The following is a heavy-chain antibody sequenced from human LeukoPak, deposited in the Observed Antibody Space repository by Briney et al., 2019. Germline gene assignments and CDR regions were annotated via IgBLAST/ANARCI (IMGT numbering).Heavy chain of an antibody. CDR3: ARDMDSGPDFFDY. J-gene: IGHJ4*02. CDR1: GYTFSGYY. CDR2: INPHSGGT. D-gene: IGHD1-26*01. V-gene: IGHV1-2*02. Sequence: ASVKVSCKASGYTFSGYYLHWVRQAPGQGLEWMGWINPHSGGTDHAQKFQGRVTMTRDTSISTAYMELSRLRSDDTAVYYCARDMDSGPDFFDYWGLGTLVTVSS.